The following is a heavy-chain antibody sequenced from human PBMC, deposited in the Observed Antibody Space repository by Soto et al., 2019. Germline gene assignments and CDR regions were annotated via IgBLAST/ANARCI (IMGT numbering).Heavy chain of an antibody. J-gene: IGHJ4*02. CDR1: GFTFSSYA. CDR2: ISGSGGST. D-gene: IGHD2-8*01. Sequence: EVQLLESGGGLVQPGGSLRLSCAASGFTFSSYAMSWVRQAPGKGLEWVSAISGSGGSTYYADSVKGRFTISRDNSKNTRYLQMNSLRAEDTAVYYCAKDVKSVVLMGVWGYWGQGTLVTVSS. CDR3: AKDVKSVVLMGVWGY. V-gene: IGHV3-23*01.